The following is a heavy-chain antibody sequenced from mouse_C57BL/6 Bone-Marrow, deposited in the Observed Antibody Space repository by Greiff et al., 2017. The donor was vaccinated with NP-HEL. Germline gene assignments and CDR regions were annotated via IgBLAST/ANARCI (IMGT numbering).Heavy chain of an antibody. J-gene: IGHJ2*01. D-gene: IGHD3-3*01. Sequence: EVKLMESGPGLVKPSQSLSLTCSVTGYSITSGYYWNWIRQFAGNIQVWMGFISYDGSNNYNQSIKNRITITRETSKNQFFLKLNSETTEDTATDYCARDSRAPLDYWGQGTTLTVSS. CDR3: ARDSRAPLDY. V-gene: IGHV3-6*01. CDR1: GYSITSGYY. CDR2: ISYDGSN.